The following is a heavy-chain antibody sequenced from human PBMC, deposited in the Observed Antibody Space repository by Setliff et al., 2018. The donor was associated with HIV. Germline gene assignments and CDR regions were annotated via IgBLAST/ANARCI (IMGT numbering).Heavy chain of an antibody. CDR3: ARGSYYDTSGYQVYYYYYYMDV. CDR2: IYHSGGT. D-gene: IGHD3-22*01. CDR1: SSGYY. V-gene: IGHV4-38-2*02. Sequence: SSGYYWGWIRQPPGRGLEWIGNIYHSGGTHYNPSLRSRVTISEDTSKNQISLKLTSVTAADTAVYYCARGSYYDTSGYQVYYYYYYMDVWGKGTAVTVSS. J-gene: IGHJ6*03.